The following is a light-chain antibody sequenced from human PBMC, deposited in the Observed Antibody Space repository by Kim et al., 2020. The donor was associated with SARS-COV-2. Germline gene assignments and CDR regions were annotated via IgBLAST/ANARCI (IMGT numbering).Light chain of an antibody. V-gene: IGLV2-14*03. CDR2: DVF. J-gene: IGLJ1*01. CDR3: SSYKSSGYA. CDR1: SSDVGGYKY. Sequence: QSALTQPASVSGSPGQSITISCTGTSSDVGGYKYVSWYQQYPGKAPKLMIYDVFKRPSGVSNRFTGSKSGNTASLTISGLQAEDEADYYSSSYKSSGYAFGTGTKVTVL.